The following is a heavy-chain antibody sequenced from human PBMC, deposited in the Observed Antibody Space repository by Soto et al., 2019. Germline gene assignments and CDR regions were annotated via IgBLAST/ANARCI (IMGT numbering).Heavy chain of an antibody. D-gene: IGHD3-9*01. CDR2: ISAYNGNT. J-gene: IGHJ2*01. CDR1: GYTFTSYG. Sequence: QVQLVQSGAEVKKPGASVKVSCKASGYTFTSYGISWVRQAPGQGLEWMGWISAYNGNTNYAQKFQGRVTMTTDTSTSTDYMELRSLRSDDTAVYYRARDRYDILTGSRYFDLWGRGTLVTVSS. CDR3: ARDRYDILTGSRYFDL. V-gene: IGHV1-18*01.